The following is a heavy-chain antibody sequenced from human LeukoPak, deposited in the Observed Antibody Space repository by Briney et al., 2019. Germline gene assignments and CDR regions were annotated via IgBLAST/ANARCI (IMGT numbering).Heavy chain of an antibody. V-gene: IGHV3-33*01. D-gene: IGHD2/OR15-2a*01. J-gene: IGHJ4*02. CDR2: IWYDGSNK. CDR1: GFRIRNYG. CDR3: ATSLGEFTFAN. Sequence: GRSLRLSCVTSGFRIRNYGMHWVRQAPGKGLEWVVVIWYDGSNKYYAESVKGRFTISRDDSKNTLYLQMNSLRVEDTAVYYCATSLGEFTFANWGQGTLVTVSS.